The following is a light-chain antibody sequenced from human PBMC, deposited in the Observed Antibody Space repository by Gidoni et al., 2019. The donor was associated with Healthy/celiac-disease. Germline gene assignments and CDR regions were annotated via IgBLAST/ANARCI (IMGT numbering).Light chain of an antibody. Sequence: DIQVTQSPSSLSASVGDRVTITCQASQDIDIYLNWYPQKPGKAPKLLIYGTSDLETGVPSRFTGYGCGTDFNLTLGSLHPEDVATYFCQLSDSLPLAFGGGTKVEVK. CDR3: QLSDSLPLA. CDR2: GTS. CDR1: QDIDIY. J-gene: IGKJ4*01. V-gene: IGKV1-33*01.